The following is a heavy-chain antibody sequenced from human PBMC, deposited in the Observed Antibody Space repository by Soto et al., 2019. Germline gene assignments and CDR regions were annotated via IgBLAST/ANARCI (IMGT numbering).Heavy chain of an antibody. D-gene: IGHD2-2*02. Sequence: GGSLRLSCAASGFTFSGKTMYWVRQAPGKGLEWVALIAPDASQIYYADSVKGRFTISRDNSKNTLYLQMNGLRAEDTSLYLCATDIHATWLLNSWGQGTLVTVSS. J-gene: IGHJ4*02. CDR3: ATDIHATWLLNS. V-gene: IGHV3-30-3*01. CDR1: GFTFSGKT. CDR2: IAPDASQI.